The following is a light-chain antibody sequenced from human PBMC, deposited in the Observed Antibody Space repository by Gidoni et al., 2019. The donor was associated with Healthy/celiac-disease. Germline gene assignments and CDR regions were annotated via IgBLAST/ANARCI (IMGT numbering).Light chain of an antibody. V-gene: IGKV1-17*01. CDR2: AAS. J-gene: IGKJ4*01. CDR1: QGIRND. CDR3: LQHNSYPLT. Sequence: DIQMTKSPSSLSAAVGDSVTFTCRASQGIRNDLGWYQQKPGKAPKRLMYAASSLQSWVPSRFNGSGSGTEFTLRIVSLQPEDVAAYYCLQHNSYPLTFGGGTKVEIK.